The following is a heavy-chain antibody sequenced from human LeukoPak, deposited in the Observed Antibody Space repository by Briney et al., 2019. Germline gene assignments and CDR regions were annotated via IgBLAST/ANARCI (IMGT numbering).Heavy chain of an antibody. Sequence: SETLSLTCTISGGSVSDYYWSWIRQSPGKGLEWIGYIYYTGSTSYYPSLKSRVTISADTSKNEFSLKLNSVTAADTAVYYCASRKLGNDYWGQGTLVTVSS. D-gene: IGHD7-27*01. V-gene: IGHV4-59*02. CDR2: IYYTGST. CDR1: GGSVSDYY. J-gene: IGHJ4*02. CDR3: ASRKLGNDY.